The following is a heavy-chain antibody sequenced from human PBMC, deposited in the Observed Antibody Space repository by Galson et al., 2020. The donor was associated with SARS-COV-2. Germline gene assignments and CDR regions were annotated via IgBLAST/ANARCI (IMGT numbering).Heavy chain of an antibody. CDR3: ARGGYTYYFGSGSFHDAFDI. V-gene: IGHV1-2*05. D-gene: IGHD3-10*01. J-gene: IGHJ3*02. Sequence: ASVKVSCKASGYTFTDYYIHWVRQAPGQGLEWMGRINPNSGGTNYAQKFQGRVTMTRDTSISTAYMELSRLRSDDTVVYYCARGGYTYYFGSGSFHDAFDIWGQGTMVTVSS. CDR1: GYTFTDYY. CDR2: INPNSGGT.